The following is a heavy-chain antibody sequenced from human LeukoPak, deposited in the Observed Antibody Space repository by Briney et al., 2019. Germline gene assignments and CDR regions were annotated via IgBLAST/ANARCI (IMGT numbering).Heavy chain of an antibody. Sequence: GGSLRLSCAASGFIFSTSWMSWVRQAPGKGLEWVANIKQDGSQKHYVDSVKGRFTISRDNSKNLLYLQMNSLGAEDTAVYYCARGGTTFEHWGQGTLVTVSS. D-gene: IGHD1-1*01. CDR3: ARGGTTFEH. V-gene: IGHV3-7*01. CDR2: IKQDGSQK. CDR1: GFIFSTSW. J-gene: IGHJ4*02.